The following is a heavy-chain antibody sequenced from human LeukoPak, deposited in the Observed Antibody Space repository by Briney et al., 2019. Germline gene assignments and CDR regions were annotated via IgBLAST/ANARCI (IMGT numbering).Heavy chain of an antibody. CDR2: INGDGSTT. D-gene: IGHD5-18*01. Sequence: GGSLRLSCAASGFTFSSYWMHWVRQAPGKGLVWVSRINGDGSTTFYADSVKGRFTISRDNAKNTVYLQMNSLRVEDTAVYYCGSDTVLGYWGQGTLVSASS. CDR1: GFTFSSYW. V-gene: IGHV3-74*01. J-gene: IGHJ4*02. CDR3: GSDTVLGY.